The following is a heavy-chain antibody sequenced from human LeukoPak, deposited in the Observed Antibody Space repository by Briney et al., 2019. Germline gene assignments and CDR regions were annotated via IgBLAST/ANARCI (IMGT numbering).Heavy chain of an antibody. CDR2: ISAYNGKT. Sequence: GASVKVSCKASGYTFSSYGISWVRQAPGQGLEWMGWISAYNGKTKYAQKLQGRVTMTTETSTSTAYMELRSLRSDDTAVYYCARARQQLVWANWFDPWGQGTLVNVSS. J-gene: IGHJ5*02. CDR1: GYTFSSYG. D-gene: IGHD6-13*01. V-gene: IGHV1-18*01. CDR3: ARARQQLVWANWFDP.